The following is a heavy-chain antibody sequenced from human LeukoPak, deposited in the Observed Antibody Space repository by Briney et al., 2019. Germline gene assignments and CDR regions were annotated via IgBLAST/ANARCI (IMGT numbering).Heavy chain of an antibody. Sequence: PSQTLSLTCTVSDGSIRSVGYYCSWIRRHPGKGLEWMGYIHYSGSTYYNPSLKSRVTISVDTSKNQFSLRLSSVTAADTAVYYCARAPGTGSPPNWFAPWGQGTLVTVSS. V-gene: IGHV4-31*03. J-gene: IGHJ5*02. CDR1: DGSIRSVGYY. CDR2: IHYSGST. CDR3: ARAPGTGSPPNWFAP.